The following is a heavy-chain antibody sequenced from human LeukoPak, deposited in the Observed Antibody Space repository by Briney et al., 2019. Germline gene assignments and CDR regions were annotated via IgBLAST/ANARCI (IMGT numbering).Heavy chain of an antibody. CDR1: GFTFDDYT. CDR3: ARERAVGSSGWYFDY. CDR2: ISWDASNT. D-gene: IGHD6-19*01. V-gene: IGHV3-43*01. J-gene: IGHJ4*02. Sequence: GGSLRLSCAASGFTFDDYTMHWVRHAPGKGLEWVSLISWDASNTYYADSVKGRFTISRDNSKNSLYLQMNSLRAEDTAVYYCARERAVGSSGWYFDYWGQGTLVTVSS.